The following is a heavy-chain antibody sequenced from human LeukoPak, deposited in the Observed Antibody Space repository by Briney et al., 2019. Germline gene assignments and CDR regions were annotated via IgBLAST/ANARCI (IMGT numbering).Heavy chain of an antibody. CDR2: IYSRGST. CDR3: ASGPYPAAGTDHQFDY. J-gene: IGHJ4*02. Sequence: SETLSLTCTVSGASISSYYWSWIRQPPGKGLEWIGYIYSRGSTHYNPSLKSRVTISVDTSKNQFSLKLSSVTAVDTAVYYCASGPYPAAGTDHQFDYWGQGTLVTVSS. CDR1: GASISSYY. D-gene: IGHD6-13*01. V-gene: IGHV4-59*01.